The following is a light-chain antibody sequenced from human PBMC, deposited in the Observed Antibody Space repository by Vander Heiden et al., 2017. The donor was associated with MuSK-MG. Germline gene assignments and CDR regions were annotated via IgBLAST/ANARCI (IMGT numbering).Light chain of an antibody. CDR2: DAS. CDR1: QTISDW. J-gene: IGKJ2*01. CDR3: QQYKSYSPYT. Sequence: DIQMTQSPSALSTSVGDRVTITCRASQTISDWVAWYQQKPGKAPKLLIYDASRLESGVPSRFSGSGSGTEFTLTISNLQPDDFATYYCQQYKSYSPYTFGQGTKLEIK. V-gene: IGKV1-5*01.